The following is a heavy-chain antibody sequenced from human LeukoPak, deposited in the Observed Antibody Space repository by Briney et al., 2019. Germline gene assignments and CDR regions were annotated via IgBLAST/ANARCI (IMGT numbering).Heavy chain of an antibody. J-gene: IGHJ4*02. CDR1: GYTFTSYL. Sequence: GESLQISCKGSGYTFTSYLIGWVRQMPGKGLEWMGIVYTDDSDTTYSPSFQGQVTISADKSISTAYLQWSSLKASDTAMYYCARRSSGRFFDFWGQGTLVTVSS. CDR2: VYTDDSDT. CDR3: ARRSSGRFFDF. V-gene: IGHV5-51*01. D-gene: IGHD2-15*01.